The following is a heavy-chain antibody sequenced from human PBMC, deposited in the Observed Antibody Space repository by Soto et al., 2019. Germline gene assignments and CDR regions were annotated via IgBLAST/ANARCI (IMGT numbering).Heavy chain of an antibody. CDR1: GGSISSYY. J-gene: IGHJ4*02. CDR3: ARGYCSGGSCFDY. V-gene: IGHV4-59*13. D-gene: IGHD2-15*01. Sequence: SETLSLTCTVSGGSISSYYWSWIRQPPGKGLEWIGYIYYSGSTNYNPSLKSRVTISVDTSKNQFSLKLSSVTAADTAVYYCARGYCSGGSCFDYWGQGTLVTVSS. CDR2: IYYSGST.